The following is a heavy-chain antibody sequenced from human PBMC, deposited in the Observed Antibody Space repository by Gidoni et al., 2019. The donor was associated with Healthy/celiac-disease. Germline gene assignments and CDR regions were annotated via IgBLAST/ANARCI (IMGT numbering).Heavy chain of an antibody. CDR3: ARGYGSGSFLVY. J-gene: IGHJ4*02. Sequence: QVQLQQWGAGLLKPSETLSLTCAVYGGSFSGYYWSWIRQPPGKGLEWIGEINHSGSTNYNPSLKSRVTISVDTSKNQFSLKLSSVTAADTAVYYCARGYGSGSFLVYWGQGTLVTVSS. V-gene: IGHV4-34*01. D-gene: IGHD3-10*01. CDR1: GGSFSGYY. CDR2: INHSGST.